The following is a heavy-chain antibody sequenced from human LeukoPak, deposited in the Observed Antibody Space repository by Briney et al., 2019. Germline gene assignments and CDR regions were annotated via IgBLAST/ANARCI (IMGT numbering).Heavy chain of an antibody. D-gene: IGHD3-9*01. V-gene: IGHV3-11*01. CDR1: GFTFSDDY. Sequence: GGSLRLSCAASGFTFSDDYMSWIRQAPGEGLEWVSYISSSGSTIYYADSVKGRFTISRDNAKNSLYLQKNSLRAEDTAVYYCARERENYDILTGYSPDWFDPWGQGTLVTVSS. CDR2: ISSSGSTI. J-gene: IGHJ5*02. CDR3: ARERENYDILTGYSPDWFDP.